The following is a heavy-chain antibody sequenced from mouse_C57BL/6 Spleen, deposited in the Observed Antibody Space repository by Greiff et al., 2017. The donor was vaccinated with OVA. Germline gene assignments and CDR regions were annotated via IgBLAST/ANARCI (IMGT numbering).Heavy chain of an antibody. CDR2: INYDGSST. Sequence: EVKLVESEGGLVQPGSSMKLSCTASGFTFSDYYMAWVRQVPEKGLEWVANINYDGSSTYYLDSLKSRFIISRDNAKNILYLQMSSLKSEDTATYYCARVPPYYYGSSHYWYFDVWGTGTTVTVSS. V-gene: IGHV5-16*01. J-gene: IGHJ1*03. D-gene: IGHD1-1*01. CDR3: ARVPPYYYGSSHYWYFDV. CDR1: GFTFSDYY.